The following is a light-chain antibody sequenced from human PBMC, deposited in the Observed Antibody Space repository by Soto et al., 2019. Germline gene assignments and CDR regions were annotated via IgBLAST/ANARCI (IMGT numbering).Light chain of an antibody. Sequence: QLTQSPSALSASVGDRVTITCRASQGISSNLAWYQQKPGRAPKLLIFGASTLQSGVPSRFSGSGSGTDFSLSINSLQPEDFATYYCQQASSFPRTFGGGTKVDIK. CDR2: GAS. J-gene: IGKJ4*01. V-gene: IGKV1-9*01. CDR1: QGISSN. CDR3: QQASSFPRT.